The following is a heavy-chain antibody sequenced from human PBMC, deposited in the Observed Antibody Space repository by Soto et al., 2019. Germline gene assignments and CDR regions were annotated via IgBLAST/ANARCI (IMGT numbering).Heavy chain of an antibody. D-gene: IGHD3-3*01. J-gene: IGHJ3*02. CDR2: IYYSGST. V-gene: IGHV4-39*01. CDR3: ARLFLGAFDI. CDR1: GGSISSSSYY. Sequence: KPSETLSLTCTVSGGSISSSSYYWGWIRQPPGKGLEWIGSIYYSGSTYYNPSLKSRVTISVDTSKNQFSLKLSSVTAADTAVYYCARLFLGAFDIWGQGTMVTVSS.